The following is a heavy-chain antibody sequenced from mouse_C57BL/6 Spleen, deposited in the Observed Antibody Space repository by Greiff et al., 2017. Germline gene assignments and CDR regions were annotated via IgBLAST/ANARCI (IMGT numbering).Heavy chain of an antibody. CDR1: GYTFTSYW. V-gene: IGHV1-55*01. J-gene: IGHJ3*01. CDR3: ARRVYYGTSWFAY. D-gene: IGHD1-1*01. CDR2: IYPGSGST. Sequence: VQLQQPGAELVKPGASVKMSCKASGYTFTSYWITWVKQRPGQGLEWIGDIYPGSGSTNYNEKFKSKATLTVDTSSSTAYMQLSSLTSEDSAVYYCARRVYYGTSWFAYWGQGTLVTVSA.